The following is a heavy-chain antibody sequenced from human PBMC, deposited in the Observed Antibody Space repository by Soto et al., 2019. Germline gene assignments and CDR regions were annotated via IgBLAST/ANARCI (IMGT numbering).Heavy chain of an antibody. CDR2: IPGSGGGT. D-gene: IGHD2-21*01. CDR1: GLTFCSHY. CDR3: AVVSWSRTDPG. V-gene: IGHV3-23*01. J-gene: IGHJ4*02. Sequence: EVQLLESGGGLVQPGGSLRLSCGASGLTFCSHYLRWVPQAPGTGLGWVSGIPGSGGGTFYADSVKGRFTISRDNSKNTLYLQLNSLRVEDTAVYCCAVVSWSRTDPGWGQGTLVTVSS.